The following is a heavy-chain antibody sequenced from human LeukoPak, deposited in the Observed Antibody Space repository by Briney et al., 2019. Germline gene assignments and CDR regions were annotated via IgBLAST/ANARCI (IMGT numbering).Heavy chain of an antibody. D-gene: IGHD6-13*01. CDR1: GYSFTSYW. J-gene: IGHJ3*02. V-gene: IGHV5-51*01. CDR3: ARLPSYSSSWYPEVAFDI. CDR2: IYPGDSDT. Sequence: GESLQISCQGSGYSFTSYWIGWVRQMPGKGLEWMGIIYPGDSDTRYSPSFQGQVTISADKSISTAYLQWSSLKASDTAMYYCARLPSYSSSWYPEVAFDIWGQGTMVTVSS.